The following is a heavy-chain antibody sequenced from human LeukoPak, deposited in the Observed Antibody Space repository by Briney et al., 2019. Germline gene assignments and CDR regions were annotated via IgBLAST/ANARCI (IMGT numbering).Heavy chain of an antibody. J-gene: IGHJ4*02. Sequence: GESLKISCKGSGYSFTSYSIGWVRQMPGKGLEWMGIIYPGDSDTRYSPSSQGQVTISADKSISTAYLQWSSLKASDTAMYYCARRRTYYYGSGSYKDRGYYFDYWGQGTLVTVSS. CDR1: GYSFTSYS. CDR2: IYPGDSDT. D-gene: IGHD3-10*01. V-gene: IGHV5-51*01. CDR3: ARRRTYYYGSGSYKDRGYYFDY.